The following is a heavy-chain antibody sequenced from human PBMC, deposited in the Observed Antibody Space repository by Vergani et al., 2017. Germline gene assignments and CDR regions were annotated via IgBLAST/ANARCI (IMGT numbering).Heavy chain of an antibody. CDR1: GYTFTSYA. Sequence: QVQLVQSGAEVKKPGASVKVSCKASGYTFTSYAMHWVRQAPGQRLEWMGWINAGNGNTKYSQRFQGRVTITRDTSASTAYMELSSLRSEDTAVYYCARAWLALHMDVWGQGTTVTVSS. J-gene: IGHJ6*02. CDR2: INAGNGNT. D-gene: IGHD6-19*01. V-gene: IGHV1-3*01. CDR3: ARAWLALHMDV.